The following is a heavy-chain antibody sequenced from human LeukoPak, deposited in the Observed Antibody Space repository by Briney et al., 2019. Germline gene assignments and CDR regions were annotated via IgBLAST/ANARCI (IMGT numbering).Heavy chain of an antibody. J-gene: IGHJ4*02. Sequence: GGSLRLSCVASGFTFSGYSMNWVRQAPGKGLEWVSSTSSSSSYIYYADSVKGRFTISRDNAKNSLYLQMNSLRAEDTAVYYCARSLGYCSSTACYTNFDNWGQGTLVTVSS. CDR1: GFTFSGYS. V-gene: IGHV3-21*01. CDR2: TSSSSSYI. CDR3: ARSLGYCSSTACYTNFDN. D-gene: IGHD2-2*02.